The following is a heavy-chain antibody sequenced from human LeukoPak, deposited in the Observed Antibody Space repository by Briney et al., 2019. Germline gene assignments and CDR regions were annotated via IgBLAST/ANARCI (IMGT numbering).Heavy chain of an antibody. V-gene: IGHV4-39*01. J-gene: IGHJ5*02. CDR1: GGSIGSSSYY. Sequence: SETLSLTCTVSGGSIGSSSYYWGWIRQPPGKGLGWIGSIHYSGSTYYNPSLKSRVTISVDTSKNQFSLKLSSVTAADTAVYYCASVSGSYYSGWFDPWGQGTLVTVSS. D-gene: IGHD1-26*01. CDR3: ASVSGSYYSGWFDP. CDR2: IHYSGST.